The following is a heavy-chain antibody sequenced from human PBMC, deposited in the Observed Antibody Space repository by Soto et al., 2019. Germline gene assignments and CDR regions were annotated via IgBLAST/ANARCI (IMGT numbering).Heavy chain of an antibody. V-gene: IGHV1-69*01. J-gene: IGHJ2*01. D-gene: IGHD2-15*01. Sequence: QVQLVQSGAEVKKPGSSVKVSCKASGGTFSSYAISWVRQAPGQGLEWMGGIIPIFGTANYAQKFQGRVTITADESTSTAYMELSSLRAEDTAVYYCARLYCSGGSCYSGYFDLWGRGTLVTVSS. CDR1: GGTFSSYA. CDR2: IIPIFGTA. CDR3: ARLYCSGGSCYSGYFDL.